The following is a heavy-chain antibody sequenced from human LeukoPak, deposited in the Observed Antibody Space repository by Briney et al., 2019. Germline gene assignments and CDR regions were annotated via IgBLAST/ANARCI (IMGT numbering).Heavy chain of an antibody. CDR1: GFTFSDYG. Sequence: PGGSLRLSCAASGFTFSDYGMSWVRQAPGKGLEWVAVISYDGSNKYYADSVKGRFTISRDNSKNTLYLQMNSLRAEDTAVYYCARPDTAMVSFDYWGQGTLVTVSS. CDR3: ARPDTAMVSFDY. CDR2: ISYDGSNK. J-gene: IGHJ4*02. D-gene: IGHD5-18*01. V-gene: IGHV3-30*03.